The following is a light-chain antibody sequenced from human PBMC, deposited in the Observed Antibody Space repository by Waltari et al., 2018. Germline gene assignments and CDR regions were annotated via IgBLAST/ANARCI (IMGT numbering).Light chain of an antibody. Sequence: QSALTQPASLSGSPGQSITISCTGTGSDIGAYYSASWSQQHPAKAPNLVFFQVTDRPSGVSPRFSGSKSAYTASLTISGLQAEDEADYYCSSYTATSNGLARVFGGGTKLTVL. V-gene: IGLV2-14*01. J-gene: IGLJ2*01. CDR2: QVT. CDR3: SSYTATSNGLARV. CDR1: GSDIGAYYS.